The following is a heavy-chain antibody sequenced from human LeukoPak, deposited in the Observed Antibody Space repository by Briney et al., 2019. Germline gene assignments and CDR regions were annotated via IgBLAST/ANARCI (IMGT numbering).Heavy chain of an antibody. J-gene: IGHJ4*02. Sequence: GGSLGLSCAASGFTFSNYGMHWVRQAPGKGLEWVAFIRYDGSNKYYADSVKGRFTISRDNAKNSLYLQMNSLRAEDTAVYYCARDGPYDYGRDGNDYWGQGTLVTVSS. V-gene: IGHV3-30*02. CDR2: IRYDGSNK. CDR1: GFTFSNYG. CDR3: ARDGPYDYGRDGNDY. D-gene: IGHD4-17*01.